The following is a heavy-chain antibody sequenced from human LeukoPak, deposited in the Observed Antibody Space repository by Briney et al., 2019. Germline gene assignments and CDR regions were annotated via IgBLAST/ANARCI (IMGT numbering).Heavy chain of an antibody. J-gene: IGHJ4*02. CDR1: GFTFSSFW. Sequence: PGGSLRLSCAASGFTFSSFWMSWVRQAPGKGLEWVASIKQDGSEKYYVDSVKGRFTISRDNAKNSLYLQMNSLRAEDTAVYYCARSIADPYYFDYWGQGTLVTVSS. CDR3: ARSIADPYYFDY. CDR2: IKQDGSEK. D-gene: IGHD6-6*01. V-gene: IGHV3-7*01.